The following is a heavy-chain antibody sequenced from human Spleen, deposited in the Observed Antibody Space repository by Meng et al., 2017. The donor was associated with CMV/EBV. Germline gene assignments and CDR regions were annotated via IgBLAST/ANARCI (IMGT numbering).Heavy chain of an antibody. J-gene: IGHJ3*02. CDR1: GFSFSKYS. CDR2: ISISSSYI. V-gene: IGHV3-21*06. Sequence: GGSLRLSCAASGFSFSKYSMNWVRQAPGKGLEWVSSISISSSYIYYGESVKGRFTISRDNAKNTLYLQMNSLRAEDTAVYYCARDRDIVAHGSGAFDIWGQGTMVTVSS. CDR3: ARDRDIVAHGSGAFDI. D-gene: IGHD2-15*01.